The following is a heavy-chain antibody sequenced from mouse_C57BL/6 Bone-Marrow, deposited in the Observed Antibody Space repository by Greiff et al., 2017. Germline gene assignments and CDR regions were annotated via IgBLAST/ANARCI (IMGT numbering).Heavy chain of an antibody. CDR3: TPARYDYGSSSYWYFDV. CDR2: IDPENGDT. V-gene: IGHV14-4*01. Sequence: EVQLQQSGAELVRPGASVKLSCTASGFNIKDDYMHWVKQRPEQGLEWIGWIDPENGDTEYASKFPGKATITADTSSNTAYLQLSSLTSEDTAVYYCTPARYDYGSSSYWYFDVWGTGTTVTVSS. CDR1: GFNIKDDY. J-gene: IGHJ1*03. D-gene: IGHD1-1*01.